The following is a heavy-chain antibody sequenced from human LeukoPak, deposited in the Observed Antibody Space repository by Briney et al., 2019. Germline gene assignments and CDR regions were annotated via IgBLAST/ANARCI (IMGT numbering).Heavy chain of an antibody. Sequence: GGSLRLSCAASGFTFSSYSMSWVRQAPGKGLEWVAMIKPDGSEKYYVDSVKGLFTISRDNAKNSLYLQMTSLRAEDTAVYYCTRDASGETASGPRMDVWGQGTTVAVSS. J-gene: IGHJ6*02. V-gene: IGHV3-7*05. CDR3: TRDASGETASGPRMDV. CDR2: IKPDGSEK. CDR1: GFTFSSYS. D-gene: IGHD1-26*01.